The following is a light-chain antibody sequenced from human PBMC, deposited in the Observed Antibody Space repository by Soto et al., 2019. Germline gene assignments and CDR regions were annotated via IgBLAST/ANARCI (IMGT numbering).Light chain of an antibody. J-gene: IGLJ7*01. V-gene: IGLV1-40*01. CDR1: SSNIGAGYD. CDR2: DNS. CDR3: QSYDSSLCGSV. Sequence: QSVLTQSPSVSGAPGQRVTISCTGSSSNIGAGYDVHWYQQLPGTAPKLLIYDNSNRPSGVPDRFSGSKSGTSASLAITGLQAEDEAEYYCQSYDSSLCGSVFGGGTQLTVL.